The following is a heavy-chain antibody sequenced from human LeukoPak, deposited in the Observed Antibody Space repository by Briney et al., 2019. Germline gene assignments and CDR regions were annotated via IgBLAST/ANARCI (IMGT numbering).Heavy chain of an antibody. CDR3: ARDRDSSSWSRGYFDY. J-gene: IGHJ4*02. Sequence: GRSLRLSCAASGFTFSSYAMHWVRQAPGKGLEWVAVISYDGSNKYYADSVKGRFTISRDNSKNTLYLQMNSLRAEGTAVYYCARDRDSSSWSRGYFDYWGQGTLVTVSS. CDR2: ISYDGSNK. CDR1: GFTFSSYA. D-gene: IGHD6-13*01. V-gene: IGHV3-30*04.